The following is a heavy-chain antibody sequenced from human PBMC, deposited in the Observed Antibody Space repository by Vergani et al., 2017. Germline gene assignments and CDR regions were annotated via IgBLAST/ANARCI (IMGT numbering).Heavy chain of an antibody. CDR3: ARALGELSYFDY. D-gene: IGHD3-16*02. CDR2: IYYSGST. V-gene: IGHV4-61*01. Sequence: QVQLQESGPGLVKPSQTLSLTCTVSGGSISSDSYYWNWIRQPPGKGLEWIGYIYYSGSTNYNPSLKSRVTISVDTSKNQFSLKLSSVTAADTAVYYCARALGELSYFDYWGQGTLVTVSS. J-gene: IGHJ4*02. CDR1: GGSISSDSYY.